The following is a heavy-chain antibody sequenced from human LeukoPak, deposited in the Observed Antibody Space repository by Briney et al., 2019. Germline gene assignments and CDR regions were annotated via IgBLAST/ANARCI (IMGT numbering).Heavy chain of an antibody. CDR2: TYYRPKWYN. CDR3: TREPPWGPADY. V-gene: IGHV6-1*01. J-gene: IGHJ4*02. Sequence: SQTLSLTCAISGDSVSSNSAVWGWIRQSPSRGLEWLGRTYYRPKWYNDYAVSLKSRITINPDTSKNQVSLQLNSVTPEDTAVYYCTREPPWGPADYWGQGTLVTVSS. CDR1: GDSVSSNSAV. D-gene: IGHD7-27*01.